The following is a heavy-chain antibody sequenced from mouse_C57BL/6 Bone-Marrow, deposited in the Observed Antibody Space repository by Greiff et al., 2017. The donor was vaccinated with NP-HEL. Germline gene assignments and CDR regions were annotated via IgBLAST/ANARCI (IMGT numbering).Heavy chain of an antibody. Sequence: VQLQESGAELVRPGTSVKVSCKASGYAFTNYLIEWVKQRPGQGLEWIGVINPYNGGTSYNQKFKGKATLTVDKSSSTAYMELNSLTSEDSAVYYCARGRWGYDCDYWGQGTTLTVSS. CDR3: ARGRWGYDCDY. CDR1: GYAFTNYL. CDR2: INPYNGGT. J-gene: IGHJ2*01. D-gene: IGHD2-2*01. V-gene: IGHV1-54*01.